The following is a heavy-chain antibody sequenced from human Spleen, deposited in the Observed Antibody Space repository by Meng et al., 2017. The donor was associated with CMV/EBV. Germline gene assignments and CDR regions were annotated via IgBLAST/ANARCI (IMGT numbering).Heavy chain of an antibody. CDR2: ISYDGSNK. V-gene: IGHV3-30*14. CDR3: ARAYSGYLAFDY. CDR1: GFTFSSYA. Sequence: GESLKISCAASGFTFSSYAMHWVHQAPGKGLEWVAVISYDGSNKYYADSVKGRFTISRDNSKNTLYLQMNSLRAEDTAVYYCARAYSGYLAFDYWGQGTLVTVSS. D-gene: IGHD5-12*01. J-gene: IGHJ4*02.